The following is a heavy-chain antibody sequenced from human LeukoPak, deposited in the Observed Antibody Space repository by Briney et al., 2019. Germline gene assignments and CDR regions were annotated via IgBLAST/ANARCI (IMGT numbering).Heavy chain of an antibody. V-gene: IGHV3-7*03. D-gene: IGHD4-17*01. J-gene: IGHJ4*02. Sequence: PGGSLRLSCAASGFTFSSYAMSWVRQAPGKGLEYVAYINPDGSEKNCVDSVKGRFSISRDNAQNTLFLQMNSLRAEDTALYYCARHGDFCFDNWGQGTPVTVS. CDR3: ARHGDFCFDN. CDR2: INPDGSEK. CDR1: GFTFSSYA.